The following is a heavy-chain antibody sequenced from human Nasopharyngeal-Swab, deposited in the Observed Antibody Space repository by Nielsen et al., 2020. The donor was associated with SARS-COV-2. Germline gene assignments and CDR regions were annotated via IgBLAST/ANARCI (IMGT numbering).Heavy chain of an antibody. CDR3: ARVSSSSTTNWFDP. V-gene: IGHV3-30*03. CDR2: ISYDGSNK. J-gene: IGHJ5*02. D-gene: IGHD6-6*01. Sequence: GRQAPEKGLERVAVISYDGSNKYYADSVKGRFTISRDNSKNTLYLQMNSLRAEDTAVYYCARVSSSSTTNWFDPWGQGTLVTVSS.